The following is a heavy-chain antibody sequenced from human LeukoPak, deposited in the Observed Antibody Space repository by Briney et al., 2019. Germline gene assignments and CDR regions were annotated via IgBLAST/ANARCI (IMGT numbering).Heavy chain of an antibody. CDR3: ARRPLSNGQYAFDI. CDR2: IYKTGTS. CDR1: GGSISGGAYY. Sequence: SETLSLTCTVSGGSISGGAYYWTWIRQHPEKGLDWIAYIYKTGTSSYNPSLMSRVNMSVDTSKNQFSLNLSSVTAADTAVYYCARRPLSNGQYAFDIWGQGTMVTVSS. J-gene: IGHJ3*02. V-gene: IGHV4-31*03. D-gene: IGHD2-8*01.